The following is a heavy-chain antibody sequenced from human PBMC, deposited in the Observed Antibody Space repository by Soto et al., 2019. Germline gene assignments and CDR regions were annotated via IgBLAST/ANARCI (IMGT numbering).Heavy chain of an antibody. V-gene: IGHV3-23*01. D-gene: IGHD2-2*01. J-gene: IGHJ4*02. CDR3: AKARGSSTPAPGSY. CDR2: ISGSGGST. CDR1: GCALSSYA. Sequence: LRLSCAASGCALSSYAMSWVRQAPGKGLEWVSAISGSGGSTYYADSVKGRFTISRDNSKNTLYLQMNSLRAEDTAVYYCAKARGSSTPAPGSYWGQGTLVTVSS.